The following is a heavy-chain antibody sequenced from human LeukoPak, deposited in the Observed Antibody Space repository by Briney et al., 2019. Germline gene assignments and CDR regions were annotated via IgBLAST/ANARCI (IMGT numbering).Heavy chain of an antibody. Sequence: ASVKVSCKASGYTFTSYYMHWVRQAPGQGLEWMGIINPSGGSTSYAQKFQGRVTMTRDTSTSTAYMELRSLRSDDTAVYYCARDSGTIFGIVRYYFDYWGQGTLVTVSS. V-gene: IGHV1-46*01. D-gene: IGHD3-3*01. J-gene: IGHJ4*02. CDR3: ARDSGTIFGIVRYYFDY. CDR1: GYTFTSYY. CDR2: INPSGGST.